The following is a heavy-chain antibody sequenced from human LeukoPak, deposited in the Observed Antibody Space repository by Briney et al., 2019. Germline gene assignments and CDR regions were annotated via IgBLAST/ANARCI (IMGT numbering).Heavy chain of an antibody. J-gene: IGHJ4*02. V-gene: IGHV3-23*01. CDR2: ISGSAHKI. CDR3: AGRVTGYSSGYVY. CDR1: GITFSNYA. Sequence: GGSLRLSCVASGITFSNYAVSWVRQAPEKGPDWVSVISGSAHKIRYADSVKGRFTISRDNSENIVYLQMNNLRAEDTAVYYCAGRVTGYSSGYVYWGQGTLVTVSS. D-gene: IGHD5-18*01.